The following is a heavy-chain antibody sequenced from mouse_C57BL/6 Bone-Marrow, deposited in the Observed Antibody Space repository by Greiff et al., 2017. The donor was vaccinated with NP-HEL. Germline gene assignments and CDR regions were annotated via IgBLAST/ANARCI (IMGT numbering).Heavy chain of an antibody. CDR2: IYPRSGNT. V-gene: IGHV1-81*01. Sequence: QVQLKESGAELARPGASVKLSCKASGYTFTSYGISWVKQRTGQGLEWIGEIYPRSGNTYYNEKFKGKATLTADKSSSTAYMELRSLTSEDSAVYFCAGEGLGFFAYWGQGTLVTVSA. CDR1: GYTFTSYG. D-gene: IGHD4-1*01. J-gene: IGHJ3*01. CDR3: AGEGLGFFAY.